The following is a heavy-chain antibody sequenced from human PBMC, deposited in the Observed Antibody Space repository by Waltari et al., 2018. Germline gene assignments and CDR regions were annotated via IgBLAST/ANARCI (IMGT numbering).Heavy chain of an antibody. CDR2: RNPNSGNT. CDR3: ARGFWSGYYSRLDY. CDR1: GYTFTSYD. D-gene: IGHD3-3*01. V-gene: IGHV1-8*03. Sequence: QVQLVQSGAEVKKPGASVKVSCKASGYTFTSYDINWVRQATGQGLEWMGWRNPNSGNTGYAQKFQGRVTITRNTSISTAYMELSSLRSEDTAVYYCARGFWSGYYSRLDYWGQGTLVTVSS. J-gene: IGHJ4*02.